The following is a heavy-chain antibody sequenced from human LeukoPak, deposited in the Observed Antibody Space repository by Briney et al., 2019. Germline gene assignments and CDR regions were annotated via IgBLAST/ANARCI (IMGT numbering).Heavy chain of an antibody. D-gene: IGHD6-25*01. V-gene: IGHV3-23*01. J-gene: IGHJ5*02. CDR3: AKHLGWGPSGSNWFDP. CDR1: GFTFSAYA. Sequence: GGSLRPSCVASGFTFSAYAMSWVRQAPGKGLEWVSGISASGSSTYYADSVEGRFTISRDNSKNTLYLQMNSLRAEDTAVYYCAKHLGWGPSGSNWFDPWGQGTLVTVSS. CDR2: ISASGSST.